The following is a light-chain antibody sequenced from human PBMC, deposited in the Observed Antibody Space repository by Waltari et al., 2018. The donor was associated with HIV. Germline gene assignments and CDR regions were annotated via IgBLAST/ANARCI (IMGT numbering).Light chain of an antibody. CDR1: SSDVGRYDY. CDR2: EVN. V-gene: IGLV2-8*01. CDR3: TSYAGINPVA. Sequence: QSALTQPPSASGSPGQSVTISCTGTSSDVGRYDYVSWYQQHPGKAPKLLIYEVNKRPSGFPDRFSGSKSGNTASLTVSGLQAEDEAEYSCTSYAGINPVAFGGGTKLTVL. J-gene: IGLJ2*01.